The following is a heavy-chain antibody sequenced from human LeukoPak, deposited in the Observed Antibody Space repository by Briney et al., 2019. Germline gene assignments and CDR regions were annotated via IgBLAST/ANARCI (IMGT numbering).Heavy chain of an antibody. CDR3: ARDGDQGGYYYYMDV. CDR2: IKWNGGST. Sequence: GGSLRLSCAASGFTFDDYGTNWVRQAPGKGLECVSGIKWNGGSTRYADSVKGRLTISRDNAENSLYLQMNSLRVEDTALYYCARDGDQGGYYYYMDVWGKGTTVTVSS. J-gene: IGHJ6*03. CDR1: GFTFDDYG. V-gene: IGHV3-20*04. D-gene: IGHD7-27*01.